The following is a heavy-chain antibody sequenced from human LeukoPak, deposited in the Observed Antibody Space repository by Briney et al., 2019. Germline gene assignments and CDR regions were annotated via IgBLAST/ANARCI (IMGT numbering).Heavy chain of an antibody. CDR2: INPNSGGT. V-gene: IGHV1-2*02. CDR3: ARDGVDGGGSYYNYYYGVDV. J-gene: IGHJ6*02. D-gene: IGHD1-26*01. Sequence: ASVKVSCKASGYTFTGYYMHWVRQAPGQGLEWMGWINPNSGGTNYAQKFQGRVTMTRDTSISTAYMELSRLRSDDTAVYYCARDGVDGGGSYYNYYYGVDVWGQGTTVTVSS. CDR1: GYTFTGYY.